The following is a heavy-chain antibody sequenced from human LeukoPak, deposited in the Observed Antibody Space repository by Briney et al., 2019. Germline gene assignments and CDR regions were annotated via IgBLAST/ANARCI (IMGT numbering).Heavy chain of an antibody. CDR2: IYPGDSDT. CDR1: GYTFTSYW. V-gene: IGHV5-51*01. Sequence: GESLQISCQTSGYTFTSYWLAWVRQMPGKGLEWVSIIYPGDSDTRYSPSLQGQVTISADKSISTAYLQWSSLKASDSAMYYCARLSDSSGWYYDYWGQGTLVTVSS. J-gene: IGHJ4*02. D-gene: IGHD6-19*01. CDR3: ARLSDSSGWYYDY.